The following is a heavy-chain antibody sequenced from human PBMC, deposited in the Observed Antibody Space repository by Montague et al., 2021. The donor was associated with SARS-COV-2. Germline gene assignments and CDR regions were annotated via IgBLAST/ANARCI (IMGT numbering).Heavy chain of an antibody. CDR1: FFPFSPSA. V-gene: IGHV3-23*03. Sequence: SLLLSFSSSFFPFSPSALSWVRQAPGQGLECVSVTYSDSSNTHYADSAKGRFAISRDNSENTLYLQMNSLRAEDTAVYYCAKATGAGSCRAGSCEGLDYWGQGTLVTVSS. CDR3: AKATGAGSCRAGSCEGLDY. J-gene: IGHJ4*02. CDR2: TYSDSSNT. D-gene: IGHD2-15*01.